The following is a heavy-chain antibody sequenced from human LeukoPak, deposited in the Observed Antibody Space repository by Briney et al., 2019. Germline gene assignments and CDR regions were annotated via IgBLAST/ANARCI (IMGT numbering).Heavy chain of an antibody. CDR3: ARVREWLGYYFDY. J-gene: IGHJ4*02. CDR2: IYTSGST. V-gene: IGHV4-4*07. CDR1: GGSISGYY. D-gene: IGHD6-19*01. Sequence: SETLSLTCTVSGGSISGYYWSWIRQPAGKGLEWIGRIYTSGSTNYNPSLKSRVTMSVDTSKSQFSLKLSSVTAADTAVYYCARVREWLGYYFDYWGQGTLVTVSS.